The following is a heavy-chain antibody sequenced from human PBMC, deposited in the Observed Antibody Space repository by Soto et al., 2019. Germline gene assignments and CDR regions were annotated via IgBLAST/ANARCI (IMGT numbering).Heavy chain of an antibody. CDR3: ARGGYCSGGSCWWSSYYYGMDV. V-gene: IGHV4-39*01. Sequence: LSLTCTVSGGSISSSSYYWGWIRQPPGKGLERIGSIYYSGSTYYNPSLKSRVTISVDTSKNQFSLKLSSVTAADTAVYYCARGGYCSGGSCWWSSYYYGMDVWGQGTTVTVSS. J-gene: IGHJ6*02. CDR1: GGSISSSSYY. CDR2: IYYSGST. D-gene: IGHD2-15*01.